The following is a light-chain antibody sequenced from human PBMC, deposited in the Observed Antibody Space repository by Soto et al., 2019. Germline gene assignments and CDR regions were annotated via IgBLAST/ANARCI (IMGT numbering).Light chain of an antibody. J-gene: IGKJ2*01. Sequence: DTQMTQSPSSLSASVGDRVTITCRASQNIFTYLNWYQQRPGKAPNLLIYAASNLQSGVPSRFSGSGSGTDFTLTISSLQPEDFATYYCQHSYSSPTFGQGTKLEIK. CDR1: QNIFTY. V-gene: IGKV1-39*01. CDR2: AAS. CDR3: QHSYSSPT.